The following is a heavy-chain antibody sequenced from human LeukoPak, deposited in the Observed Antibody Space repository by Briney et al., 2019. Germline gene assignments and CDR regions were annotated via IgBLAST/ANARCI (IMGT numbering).Heavy chain of an antibody. V-gene: IGHV4-61*05. Sequence: SETLSLTCTVSGGSISSSSYYWGWIRQPPGKGLEWIGYIYYSGSTNYNPSLKSRVTISVDTSKNQFSLKVSSVTAADTAVYYCARGVDSGYDSFDYWGQGTLVTVSS. CDR2: IYYSGST. J-gene: IGHJ4*02. CDR3: ARGVDSGYDSFDY. CDR1: GGSISSSSYY. D-gene: IGHD5-12*01.